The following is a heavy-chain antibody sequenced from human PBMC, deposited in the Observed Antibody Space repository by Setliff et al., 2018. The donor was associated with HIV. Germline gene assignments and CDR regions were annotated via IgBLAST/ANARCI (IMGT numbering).Heavy chain of an antibody. J-gene: IGHJ4*02. CDR3: ARGGTYYNFWSAYSPHPFDY. CDR1: GGSISSGGYY. V-gene: IGHV4-31*03. D-gene: IGHD3-3*01. Sequence: SETLSLTCTVSGGSISSGGYYWSWIRQHPGKGLEWIGYIYYSGSTYYNPSLKSRVTISVDTSKNQFSLKLSSVTAADTAVYYCARGGTYYNFWSAYSPHPFDYWGQGTLVTSPQ. CDR2: IYYSGST.